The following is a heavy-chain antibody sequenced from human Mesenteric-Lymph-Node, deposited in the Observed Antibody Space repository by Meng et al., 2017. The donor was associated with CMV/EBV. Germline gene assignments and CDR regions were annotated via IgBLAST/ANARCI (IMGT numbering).Heavy chain of an antibody. J-gene: IGHJ6*02. Sequence: ASVKVSCKASRYTFTGYYMHWVRQAPGQGLEWMGRINPNSGDTEYAQNFQGRVTMTRDTSISTAYMELSRLRSDDTAVYYCARDRPQLELRYYYGMDVWGQGTTVTVSS. V-gene: IGHV1-2*06. CDR1: RYTFTGYY. CDR2: INPNSGDT. D-gene: IGHD1-7*01. CDR3: ARDRPQLELRYYYGMDV.